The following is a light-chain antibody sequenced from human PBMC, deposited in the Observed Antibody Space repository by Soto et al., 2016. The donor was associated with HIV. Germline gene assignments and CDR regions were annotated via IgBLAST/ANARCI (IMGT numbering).Light chain of an antibody. J-gene: IGLJ3*02. Sequence: SYELPQPPSVSVAPGKTARITCGGNDIGSKSVHWYQQKPGQAPVLVVYDDDDRPSGIPERFSGSSSGNTATLTISRVEIGDVADYYCQVWDSSSDHWVFGGGTKLTVL. CDR3: QVWDSSSDHWV. V-gene: IGLV3-21*03. CDR2: DDD. CDR1: DIGSKS.